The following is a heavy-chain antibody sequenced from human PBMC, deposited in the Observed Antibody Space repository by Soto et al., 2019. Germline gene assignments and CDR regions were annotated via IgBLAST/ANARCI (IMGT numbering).Heavy chain of an antibody. V-gene: IGHV3-66*01. D-gene: IGHD7-27*01. CDR1: GFTVTSNY. Sequence: PWGSLTLSCAASGFTVTSNYITWVRQAPGKGLEWVSVIYSGGSTYYADSVKGRFTISRDNSKNTLYLQMNSLRAEDTAVYYCEREIKTNLGDVFDILVKGKLDTGSS. CDR2: IYSGGST. CDR3: EREIKTNLGDVFDI. J-gene: IGHJ3*02.